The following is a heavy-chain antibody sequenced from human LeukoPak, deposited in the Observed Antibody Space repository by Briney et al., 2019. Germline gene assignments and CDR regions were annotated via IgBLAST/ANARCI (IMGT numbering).Heavy chain of an antibody. D-gene: IGHD2-2*02. Sequence: SETLSLTCTVSGGSISSYYWSWIRQHPGKGLEWIGCIYYSGSSLYNPSLKSRASMSLDTSKNQFSLELSSVTAADTAVYYCATSDGYCSSTTCYNPFDSWGQGTLVTVSS. CDR3: ATSDGYCSSTTCYNPFDS. CDR1: GGSISSYY. CDR2: IYYSGSS. V-gene: IGHV4-59*06. J-gene: IGHJ4*02.